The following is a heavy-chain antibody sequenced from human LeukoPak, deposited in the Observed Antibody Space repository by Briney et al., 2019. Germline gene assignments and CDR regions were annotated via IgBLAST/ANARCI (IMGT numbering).Heavy chain of an antibody. J-gene: IGHJ6*02. CDR3: ARLQLGGWFGESYYGMDV. Sequence: SETLSLTCTVSGGSISSGGYYWSWIRQHPGKGLEWIGYIYYSGSTYYNPSLKCRVTISVDTSKNQFSLKLSSVTAADTAVYYCARLQLGGWFGESYYGMDVWGQGTTVTVSS. V-gene: IGHV4-31*03. CDR1: GGSISSGGYY. D-gene: IGHD3-10*01. CDR2: IYYSGST.